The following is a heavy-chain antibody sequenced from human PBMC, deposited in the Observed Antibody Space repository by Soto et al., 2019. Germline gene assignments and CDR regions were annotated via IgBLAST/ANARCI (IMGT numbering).Heavy chain of an antibody. Sequence: EVHLVESGGGLVQPGGSLRLSCAASGFSVSNYYMSSVRQAPGKGLEWVSIIYSGGNTYYADSVKGRFTISRQNSKNTLYLQMNSLRTEDTAVYYCARAFMADYYMDVWGKGTTVTVSS. CDR3: ARAFMADYYMDV. CDR1: GFSVSNYY. J-gene: IGHJ6*03. D-gene: IGHD3-10*01. CDR2: IYSGGNT. V-gene: IGHV3-53*04.